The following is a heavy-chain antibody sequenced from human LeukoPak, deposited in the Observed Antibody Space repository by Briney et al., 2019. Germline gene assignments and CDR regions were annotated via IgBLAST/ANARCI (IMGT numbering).Heavy chain of an antibody. CDR1: GFTFSSHP. CDR3: AKSYSYYHMDD. V-gene: IGHV3-23*01. CDR2: IRGSGDST. Sequence: GGSLRLSCAASGFTFSSHPMSWVRLAPGKGLEWVPSIRGSGDSTYYADSVKGRFTISRDNTKNTLYLQMNSLRGDDTAVYYCAKSYSYYHMDDWGKGTSVTVSS. J-gene: IGHJ6*03.